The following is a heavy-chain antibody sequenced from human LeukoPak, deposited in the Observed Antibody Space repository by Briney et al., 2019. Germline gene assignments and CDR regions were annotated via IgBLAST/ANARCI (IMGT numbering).Heavy chain of an antibody. CDR1: GYSFTSYW. J-gene: IGHJ4*02. CDR2: IYPGDSDT. Sequence: GESLKISCKGSGYSFTSYWYGWVRQLPGKGLEWMGIIYPGDSDTSYSPSFQGQVTISADKSISTAYLQWSSLKASDTAMYYCARPRGGTVVTPLPFDYWGQGTLVTVSS. CDR3: ARPRGGTVVTPLPFDY. D-gene: IGHD4-23*01. V-gene: IGHV5-51*01.